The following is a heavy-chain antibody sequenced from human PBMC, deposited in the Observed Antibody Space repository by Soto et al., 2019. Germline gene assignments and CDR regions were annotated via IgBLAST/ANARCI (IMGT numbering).Heavy chain of an antibody. Sequence: QITLNESGPTVVKPAETLTLTCTFSGFSLTTSGVGVCWIRQSPGKAPEWLALIYWDDDKRYSASLRSRLTITKDTSKNKVVLTMASVDPADTATYYCAHRILRTVFGLVTTTAIYFDFWGQGTPVVVSS. D-gene: IGHD3-3*01. J-gene: IGHJ4*02. V-gene: IGHV2-5*02. CDR3: AHRILRTVFGLVTTTAIYFDF. CDR2: IYWDDDK. CDR1: GFSLTTSGVG.